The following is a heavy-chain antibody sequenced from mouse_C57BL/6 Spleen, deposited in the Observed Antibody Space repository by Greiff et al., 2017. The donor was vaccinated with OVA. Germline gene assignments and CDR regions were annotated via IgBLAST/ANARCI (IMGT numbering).Heavy chain of an antibody. CDR1: GYTFTDYE. Sequence: QVHVKQSGAELVRPGASVTLSCKASGYTFTDYEMHWVKQTPVHGLEWIGAIDPETGGTAYNQKFKGKAILTADKSSSTAYMELRSMTSEDSAVYYCTRQPSYSPWFAYWGQGTLVTVSA. V-gene: IGHV1-15*01. CDR3: TRQPSYSPWFAY. D-gene: IGHD2-10*01. CDR2: IDPETGGT. J-gene: IGHJ3*01.